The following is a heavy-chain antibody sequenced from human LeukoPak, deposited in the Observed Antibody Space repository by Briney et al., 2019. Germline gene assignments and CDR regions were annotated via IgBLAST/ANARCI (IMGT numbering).Heavy chain of an antibody. J-gene: IGHJ6*03. Sequence: PGGSLRLSCAASGFTVSSSYMSWVRQAPGKGLEWVSVIYSSAITYYADSVKGRFTISRDNSKNTLYLQMNSLRAEDTAVYYCARGEYYYYYYMDVWGKGTTVTVS. D-gene: IGHD3-10*01. CDR3: ARGEYYYYYYMDV. V-gene: IGHV3-66*02. CDR2: IYSSAIT. CDR1: GFTVSSSY.